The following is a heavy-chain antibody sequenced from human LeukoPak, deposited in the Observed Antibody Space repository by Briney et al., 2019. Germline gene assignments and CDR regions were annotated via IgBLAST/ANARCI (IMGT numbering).Heavy chain of an antibody. J-gene: IGHJ4*02. CDR2: ICGSDGSR. V-gene: IGHV3-23*01. CDR1: GFSFNNYG. D-gene: IGHD2-2*01. CDR3: AKGGSPSCYSSSGY. Sequence: GGSLRLSCAASGFSFNNYGMHWARQAPGKGLEWVSAICGSDGSRYYADSVRGRFTISRDNSKNTLYLQMNSLRGEDTAVYYCAKGGSPSCYSSSGYWGQGTLVTVSS.